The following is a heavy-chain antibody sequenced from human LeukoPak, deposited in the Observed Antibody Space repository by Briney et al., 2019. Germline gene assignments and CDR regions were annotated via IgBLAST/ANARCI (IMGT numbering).Heavy chain of an antibody. J-gene: IGHJ5*02. CDR1: GGSFSGYY. D-gene: IGHD5-18*01. CDR2: IKHSGST. V-gene: IGHV4-34*01. Sequence: PSETLSLTCAVYGGSFSGYYWSWIRQPQGKGLEWIGEIKHSGSTNYNPSLKSRVTISVDTSKNQFSLKLSSVTAADTAVYYCARARGYSYGKWGYNWFDPWGQGTLVTVFS. CDR3: ARARGYSYGKWGYNWFDP.